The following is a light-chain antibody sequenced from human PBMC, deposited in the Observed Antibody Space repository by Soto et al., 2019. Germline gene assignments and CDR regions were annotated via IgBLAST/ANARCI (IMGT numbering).Light chain of an antibody. Sequence: PGQRVTISCSGSSSNIGTNTVNWYQLLPGTAPKLLIYNNNQRPSGVPDRFSGSKSGTSASLAISGLQSEDEADYYCAAWDDSLKGFVFGTGTKVTVL. CDR3: AAWDDSLKGFV. CDR1: SSNIGTNT. CDR2: NNN. V-gene: IGLV1-44*01. J-gene: IGLJ1*01.